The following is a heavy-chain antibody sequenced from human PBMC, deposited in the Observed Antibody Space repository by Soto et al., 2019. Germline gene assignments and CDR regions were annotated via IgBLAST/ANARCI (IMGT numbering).Heavy chain of an antibody. J-gene: IGHJ5*01. D-gene: IGHD2-15*01. CDR3: ARTAFCSGDACYPNWFDS. CDR1: GGSVSSGSYY. CDR2: IYYSGST. Sequence: QVQLRESGPRLVQPSETLSLTCTVSGGSVSSGSYYWSWIRQPPGEGLEWSGYIYYSGSTSCNPSLKSRLTMSVDTSKNQFSLKLNSVTAADTAVYYCARTAFCSGDACYPNWFDSWGQGTLVTVSS. V-gene: IGHV4-61*01.